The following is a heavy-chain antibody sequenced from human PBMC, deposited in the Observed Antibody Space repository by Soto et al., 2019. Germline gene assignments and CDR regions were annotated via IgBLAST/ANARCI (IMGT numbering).Heavy chain of an antibody. J-gene: IGHJ4*02. CDR1: GDSVSSPYY. CDR2: VFHTGTT. V-gene: IGHV4-4*02. Sequence: QVQLQESGPGLVKPSGTLSLTCAVSGDSVSSPYYWCWVRQPPGKGLEWIGEVFHTGTTSYNPSLKSRLTLSLDKAINQFSLDLSSVTAADTAVYYCGRCAGWDAVHSWGPGTLVIVSS. D-gene: IGHD2-8*02. CDR3: GRCAGWDAVHS.